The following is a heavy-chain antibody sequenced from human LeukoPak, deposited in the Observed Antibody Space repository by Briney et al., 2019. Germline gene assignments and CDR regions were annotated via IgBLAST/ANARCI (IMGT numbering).Heavy chain of an antibody. J-gene: IGHJ4*02. Sequence: ASVKVSCKASGYTFTFYYMHWVRQAPGQGLEWMGWISAYNGNTNYAQKLQGRVTMTTDTSTSTAYMELRSLRSDDTAVYYCARDIAVAGTTFDYWGQGTLVTVSS. V-gene: IGHV1-18*04. CDR2: ISAYNGNT. CDR3: ARDIAVAGTTFDY. D-gene: IGHD6-19*01. CDR1: GYTFTFYY.